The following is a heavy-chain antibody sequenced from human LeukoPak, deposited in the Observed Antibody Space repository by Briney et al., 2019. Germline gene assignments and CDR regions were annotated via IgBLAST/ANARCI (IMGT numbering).Heavy chain of an antibody. V-gene: IGHV3-21*01. D-gene: IGHD2-15*01. J-gene: IGHJ4*02. CDR1: GFTFSSSA. CDR2: ISSSSSSI. Sequence: GGSLRLSCAASGFTFSSSAMNWVRQAPGKGLEWVSSISSSSSSIYYADSVKGRFTISRDNAKNSLYLHMNSLRAEDTAVYYCAKDVGGYCSGGSCYSLNYFDYWGQGTLVTVSS. CDR3: AKDVGGYCSGGSCYSLNYFDY.